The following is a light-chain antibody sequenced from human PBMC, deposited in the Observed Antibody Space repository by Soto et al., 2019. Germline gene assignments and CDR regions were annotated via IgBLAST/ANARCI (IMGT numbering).Light chain of an antibody. CDR3: LSFDSSLSVV. V-gene: IGLV1-40*01. J-gene: IGLJ2*01. Sequence: QSVLTQRPSVSGAPGQRVTISCTGSSSNSGAGYDVHWYQQLPGRAPKLLIYGNTNRPSGVPDRFSGSKSGTSASLAITGLQAEDEADYYCLSFDSSLSVVFGGGTKVTVL. CDR1: SSNSGAGYD. CDR2: GNT.